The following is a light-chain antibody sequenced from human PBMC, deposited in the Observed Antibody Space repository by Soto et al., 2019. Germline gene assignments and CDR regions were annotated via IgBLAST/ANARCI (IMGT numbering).Light chain of an antibody. CDR1: ESVGSN. CDR3: QQYNNWPPFT. CDR2: GAS. Sequence: EIVMTQSPDTVSVSPGGRATLSCRASESVGSNLAWFQQKPGQGPRLLIYGASTRATGIPDRFSGSGSGTQFTLTISSLQSEDLAVYYCQQYNNWPPFTFGPGTKVDI. V-gene: IGKV3-15*01. J-gene: IGKJ3*01.